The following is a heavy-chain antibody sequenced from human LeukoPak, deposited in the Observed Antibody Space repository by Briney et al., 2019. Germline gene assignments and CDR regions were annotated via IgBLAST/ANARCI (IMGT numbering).Heavy chain of an antibody. CDR1: GDSVSSNSAA. J-gene: IGHJ4*02. D-gene: IGHD6-6*01. V-gene: IGHV6-1*01. CDR3: ARDFLFSLMTPRGYSSSSGFDY. Sequence: SQTLSLTCAISGDSVSSNSAAWNWIRQSPSRGLEWLGRTYYRSKWYNDYAVSVKSRITINPDTSKNQFSLQLNSVTPEDTAVYYCARDFLFSLMTPRGYSSSSGFDYWGQGTLVTVSS. CDR2: TYYRSKWYN.